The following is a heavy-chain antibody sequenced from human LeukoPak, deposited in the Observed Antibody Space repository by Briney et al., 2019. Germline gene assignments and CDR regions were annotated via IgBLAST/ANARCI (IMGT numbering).Heavy chain of an antibody. J-gene: IGHJ4*02. CDR1: SGAISSYY. CDR2: IYYSAGT. Sequence: PSETLSLTCTVSSGAISSYYWSWLRQPPGKGLEWIGYIYYSAGTKYNPSLMSRATISVDRAQSQFSLSLTSVTAADTAVYYCARDGLYDSSGYYMDSWGQGTLVIVSS. D-gene: IGHD3-22*01. CDR3: ARDGLYDSSGYYMDS. V-gene: IGHV4-59*01.